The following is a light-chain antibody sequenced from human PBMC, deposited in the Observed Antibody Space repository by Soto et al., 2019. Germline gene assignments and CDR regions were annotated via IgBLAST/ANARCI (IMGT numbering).Light chain of an antibody. CDR1: ETVISNY. Sequence: EIVLTQSPATLSLSPGERGTLSCRASETVISNYLVWYQQKPGQAPRLLMYDASRRDTSIPDRFSGRRSGTDFTLTISRLEPEDFAVYYCQQVAFSPRTFGQGSKLEIK. CDR2: DAS. CDR3: QQVAFSPRT. V-gene: IGKV3-20*01. J-gene: IGKJ2*01.